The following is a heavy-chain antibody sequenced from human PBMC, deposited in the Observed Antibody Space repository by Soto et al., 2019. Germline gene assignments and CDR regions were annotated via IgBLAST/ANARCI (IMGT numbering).Heavy chain of an antibody. CDR2: ISGSGGST. CDR1: GFTFSSYA. CDR3: AIKRPIAAAGTWFDP. Sequence: GGSLRLSFAASGFTFSSYAMSWVRQAPGKGLEWVSAISGSGGSTYYADSVKGRFTISRDNSKNTLYLQMNSLRAEDTAVYYCAIKRPIAAAGTWFDPWGQGTLVTVSS. V-gene: IGHV3-23*01. D-gene: IGHD6-13*01. J-gene: IGHJ5*02.